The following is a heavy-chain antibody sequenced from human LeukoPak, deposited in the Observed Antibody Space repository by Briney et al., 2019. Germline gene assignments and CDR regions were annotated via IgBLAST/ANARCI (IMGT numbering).Heavy chain of an antibody. Sequence: SETLSLTCTVSGGSISSSGYYWGWIRQPPGKGLEWVGSVYYTGSTFYNPSLKSRVTTSVDTSKNHFSLNLSSVTAADTAVYYCARHRGRYYDSGSYYYFDYWGQGTLVTVSS. D-gene: IGHD3-10*01. V-gene: IGHV4-39*02. CDR2: VYYTGST. J-gene: IGHJ4*02. CDR3: ARHRGRYYDSGSYYYFDY. CDR1: GGSISSSGYY.